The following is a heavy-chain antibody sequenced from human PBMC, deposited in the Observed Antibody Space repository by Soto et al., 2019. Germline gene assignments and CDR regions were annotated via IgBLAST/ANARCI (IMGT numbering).Heavy chain of an antibody. V-gene: IGHV1-69*08. J-gene: IGHJ4*02. CDR1: GGTFSSYT. CDR2: IIPILGIA. CDR3: ARDEAITMLRGEGAQLDY. Sequence: QVQLVQSGAEVKKPGSSVKVSCKASGGTFSSYTISWVRQAPGQGLEWMGRIIPILGIANYAQKFQGRVTITADKSTSTAYMELSSLRSEDTAVYYCARDEAITMLRGEGAQLDYWGQGTLVSVSS. D-gene: IGHD3-10*01.